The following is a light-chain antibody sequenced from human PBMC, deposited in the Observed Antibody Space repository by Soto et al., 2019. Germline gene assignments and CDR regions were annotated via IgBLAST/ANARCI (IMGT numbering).Light chain of an antibody. J-gene: IGKJ1*01. Sequence: DIQMTQSPSTLSVSVGDRVTITCRASQSISTWLAWYQQKPGKAPNLLIYKASSLESGVPSRFSGSGFGTEFTLTISSLQPDDFATYYCQQYNSYSTFGQGTKVAIK. CDR3: QQYNSYST. CDR1: QSISTW. V-gene: IGKV1-5*03. CDR2: KAS.